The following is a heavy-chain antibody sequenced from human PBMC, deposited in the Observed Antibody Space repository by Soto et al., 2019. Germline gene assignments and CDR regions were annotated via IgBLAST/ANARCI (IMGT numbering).Heavy chain of an antibody. V-gene: IGHV4-31*03. CDR2: IYYSGST. D-gene: IGHD3-3*01. Sequence: PSETLSLTCTVSGGSISSGGYYWSWIRQHPGKGLEWIGYIYYSGSTYYNPSLKSRVTISVDTSKNQFSLKLSSVTAADTAVYYCARVWDFWSGYSFEYWGQGTLVTVSS. CDR3: ARVWDFWSGYSFEY. CDR1: GGSISSGGYY. J-gene: IGHJ4*02.